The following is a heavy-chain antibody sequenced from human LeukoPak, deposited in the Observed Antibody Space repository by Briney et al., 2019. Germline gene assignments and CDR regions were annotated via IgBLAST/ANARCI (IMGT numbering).Heavy chain of an antibody. CDR3: AKGIAPSYYYFDY. D-gene: IGHD2-15*01. Sequence: GGSLRLSCAASGFTFSSYAMSWVRQAPGKGLEWVSAISGSGGSTYYAGSVKGRFTISRDNSKNTLYLQMNSLRAEDTAVYYCAKGIAPSYYYFDYWGQGTLVTVSS. CDR1: GFTFSSYA. V-gene: IGHV3-23*01. CDR2: ISGSGGST. J-gene: IGHJ4*02.